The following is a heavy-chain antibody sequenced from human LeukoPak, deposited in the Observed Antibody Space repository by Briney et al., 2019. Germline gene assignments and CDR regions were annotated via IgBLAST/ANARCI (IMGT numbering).Heavy chain of an antibody. CDR3: ARDGERASFYYDSRGYYADY. CDR1: GFTFSSYG. CDR2: TWYDGSNK. Sequence: GGSLRLSCAASGFTFSSYGMHWVRQAPGKGLEWVADTWYDGSNKYYADSVKGRFTISRDNAKNTLYLQMNNLRAEDTAVYYCARDGERASFYYDSRGYYADYWGEPGLVTLCS. J-gene: IGHJ4*02. D-gene: IGHD3-22*01. V-gene: IGHV3-33*01.